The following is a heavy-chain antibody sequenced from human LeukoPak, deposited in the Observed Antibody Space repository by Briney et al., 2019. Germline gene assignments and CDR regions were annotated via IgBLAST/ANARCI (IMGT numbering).Heavy chain of an antibody. CDR1: GGSISSGSYY. J-gene: IGHJ4*02. V-gene: IGHV4-61*02. CDR3: ARGQGCSSGVCSCIGLDY. CDR2: INTSGST. D-gene: IGHD2-8*01. Sequence: SQTPSLTCTVSGGSISSGSYYWSWIRQPAGKGLEWIGRINTSGSTNYHPSLKSRVAISVDTSKNQFALKLTSVTSADTAVYYCARGQGCSSGVCSCIGLDYWGQGTLVTVSS.